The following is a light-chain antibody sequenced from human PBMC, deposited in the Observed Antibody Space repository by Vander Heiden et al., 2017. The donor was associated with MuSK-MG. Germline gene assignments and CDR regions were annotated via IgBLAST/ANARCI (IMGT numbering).Light chain of an antibody. J-gene: IGKJ3*01. CDR1: HSVLDSSNNKNY. Sequence: TIHCKSSHSVLDSSNNKNYLAWYQQKPGQPPKLLIYWASTRESGVPDRFSGSGSGTDFTLTISSLQAEDVAVYYCQQYAYTPFTFGPGTKVDIK. CDR3: QQYAYTPFT. CDR2: WAS. V-gene: IGKV4-1*01.